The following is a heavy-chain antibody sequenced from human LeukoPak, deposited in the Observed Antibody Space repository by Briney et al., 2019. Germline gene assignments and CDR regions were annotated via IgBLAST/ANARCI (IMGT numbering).Heavy chain of an antibody. V-gene: IGHV4-4*07. CDR2: IYSSGST. CDR3: ARALTPRGYFDY. J-gene: IGHJ4*02. Sequence: SETLSLTCTVSGGSMSSYYWTWIRQPAGKGLEWIGRIYSSGSTTYNPSLKSRVTMSVDTSKNQFSLKLSSVTAADTAVYYCARALTPRGYFDYWGQGTLVTVSS. CDR1: GGSMSSYY. D-gene: IGHD2-15*01.